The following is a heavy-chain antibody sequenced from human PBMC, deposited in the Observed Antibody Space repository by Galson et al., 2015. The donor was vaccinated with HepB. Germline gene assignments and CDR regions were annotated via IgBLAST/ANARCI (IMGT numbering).Heavy chain of an antibody. V-gene: IGHV4-30-4*01. CDR2: IYYSGSP. J-gene: IGHJ6*03. Sequence: TLSLTCTVSGGSIDSGDYYWSWIRQPPGKGLEWIGFIYYSGSPYYNPSLESRVTMSVDTSKNQFSLKLSSVTAADTAVYYCASPYGLYYYIDVWGKGTTVTVSS. D-gene: IGHD3-10*01. CDR3: ASPYGLYYYIDV. CDR1: GGSIDSGDYY.